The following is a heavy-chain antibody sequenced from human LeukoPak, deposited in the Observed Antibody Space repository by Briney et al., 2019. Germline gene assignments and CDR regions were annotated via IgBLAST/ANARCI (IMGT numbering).Heavy chain of an antibody. D-gene: IGHD5-18*01. Sequence: PSETLSLTCTVSGGSISNYYWSWIRQPPGKGLEWIGYIYYTGSTNYNPSLKSRVTISVDTSKKQFSLKLSSVTAADTAVYYCARLARGYSYGQLKYYYYYYMDVWGKGTTVTISS. CDR3: ARLARGYSYGQLKYYYYYYMDV. CDR1: GGSISNYY. CDR2: IYYTGST. V-gene: IGHV4-59*01. J-gene: IGHJ6*03.